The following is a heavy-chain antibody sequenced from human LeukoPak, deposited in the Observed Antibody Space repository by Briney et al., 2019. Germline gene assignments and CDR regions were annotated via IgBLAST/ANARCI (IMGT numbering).Heavy chain of an antibody. V-gene: IGHV4-34*01. D-gene: IGHD1-26*01. Sequence: SETLSLTCAVYGGSFSGYYWSWIRQPPGKGLEWIGEINHSGSTNYNPSLKSRVTISVDTSKNQFSLKLSSVTAADTAVYYCARGRGGALRYWGQGTLVTVSS. CDR3: ARGRGGALRY. J-gene: IGHJ4*02. CDR2: INHSGST. CDR1: GGSFSGYY.